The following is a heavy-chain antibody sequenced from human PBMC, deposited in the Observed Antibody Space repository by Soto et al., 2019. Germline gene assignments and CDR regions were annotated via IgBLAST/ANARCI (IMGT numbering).Heavy chain of an antibody. V-gene: IGHV4-34*01. Sequence: SETLSLTCTVSGGAFDNYYWNWIRQPPGKGLEWIGEINHSGSTNYNPSLKSRVTISVDTSKNQFSLKLSSVTAADTAVYYCARGRRQPFDPWGQGTLVTVSS. J-gene: IGHJ5*02. CDR2: INHSGST. CDR3: ARGRRQPFDP. CDR1: GGAFDNYY.